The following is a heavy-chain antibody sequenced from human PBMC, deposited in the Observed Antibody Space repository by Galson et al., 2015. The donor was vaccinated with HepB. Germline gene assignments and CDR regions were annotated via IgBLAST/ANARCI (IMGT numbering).Heavy chain of an antibody. D-gene: IGHD3-3*01. CDR2: INSDGSST. CDR1: GFTFSSYW. V-gene: IGHV3-74*01. CDR3: ARGREHTYYDFWSGYYEDNXXDP. Sequence: SLRLSCAASGFTFSSYWMHWVRQAPGKGLVWVSRINSDGSSTSYADSVKGRFTISRDNAKNTLYLQMNSLRAEDTAVYYXARGREHTYYDFWSGYYEDNXXDPWGQGTLVTVSS. J-gene: IGHJ5*02.